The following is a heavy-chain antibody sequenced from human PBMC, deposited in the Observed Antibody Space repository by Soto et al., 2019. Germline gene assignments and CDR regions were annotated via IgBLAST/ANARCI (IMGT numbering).Heavy chain of an antibody. CDR1: GGTFSSYT. V-gene: IGHV1-69*08. CDR3: ARDEGYCSGGSCYSISFDY. CDR2: XIPILGIA. Sequence: QVQLVQSGAEVKKPGSSVKVSCKASGGTFSSYTISWVXXXXXXXXXXXXXXIPILGIANYAQKFQGRVTITADKSTSTAYMELSSLRSEDTAVYYCARDEGYCSGGSCYSISFDYWGQGTLVTVSS. J-gene: IGHJ4*02. D-gene: IGHD2-15*01.